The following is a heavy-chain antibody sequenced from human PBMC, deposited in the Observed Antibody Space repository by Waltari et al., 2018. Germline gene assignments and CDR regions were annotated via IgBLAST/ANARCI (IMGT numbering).Heavy chain of an antibody. CDR1: GFTFSNYA. Sequence: EVQLLESGGGLAQPGGSLRLSCVASGFTFSNYAMSWVRQAPGKGLEWVSGTSGTGDTTDYADSVKGRFTVSRDNAKNTLYLQMDTLRAEDTAVYYCAREGAEQWVVEDYGMDVWGQGTLVTVSS. CDR2: TSGTGDTT. D-gene: IGHD6-19*01. J-gene: IGHJ6*02. CDR3: AREGAEQWVVEDYGMDV. V-gene: IGHV3-23*01.